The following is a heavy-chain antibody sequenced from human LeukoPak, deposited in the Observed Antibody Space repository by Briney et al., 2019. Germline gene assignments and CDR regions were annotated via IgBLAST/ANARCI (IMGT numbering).Heavy chain of an antibody. CDR3: ARGYGSGSYFSAKADHFDY. V-gene: IGHV3-30-3*01. D-gene: IGHD3-10*01. CDR1: GFTFSSYA. CDR2: ISYDGSNK. Sequence: GGSLRLSCAASGFTFSSYAMHWVRQAPGKGLEWVAVISYDGSNKYYADSVKGRFTISRDNSKNTLYLQMNSLRAEDTAVYYCARGYGSGSYFSAKADHFDYWGQGTLVTVSS. J-gene: IGHJ4*02.